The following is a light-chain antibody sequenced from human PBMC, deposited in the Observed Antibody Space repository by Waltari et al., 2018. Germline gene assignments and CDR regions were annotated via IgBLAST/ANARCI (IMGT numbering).Light chain of an antibody. Sequence: DIQMTQSPSSLSASVGDRVTITCRASQSISSYLNWYQQKLGKAPKLLIYAASSLQSGVPSRFSGSGSGTDFTLTISSLQPEDFATYYCQQSYSTPQTFGQGTKQEIK. J-gene: IGKJ2*01. CDR3: QQSYSTPQT. V-gene: IGKV1-39*01. CDR2: AAS. CDR1: QSISSY.